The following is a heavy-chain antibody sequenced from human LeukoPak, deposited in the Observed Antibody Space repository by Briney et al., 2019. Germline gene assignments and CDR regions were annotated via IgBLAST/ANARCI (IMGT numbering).Heavy chain of an antibody. Sequence: GGSLRLSCAASGLTFSDFWMHWVRQPPGKGLVWVALVKGDGRTTIYADSVKGRFTISRDNAKNTLYLQMNSLRADDSGVYYWPTGHSYGYDYWGQGVLFTVSS. CDR2: VKGDGRTT. CDR1: GLTFSDFW. D-gene: IGHD5-18*01. V-gene: IGHV3-74*01. CDR3: PTGHSYGYDY. J-gene: IGHJ4*02.